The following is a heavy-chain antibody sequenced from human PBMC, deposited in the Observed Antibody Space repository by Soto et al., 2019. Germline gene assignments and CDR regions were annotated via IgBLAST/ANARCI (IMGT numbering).Heavy chain of an antibody. Sequence: PSETLSLTCAVXGYSISSSNWCGWIRQPPGKGLEWIGYINYSGSTYYNPSLKSRVTMSVDTSKNQFSLKLSSVTAVDTAVYYCARIAASGRGPWFDPWGQGTLVTVSS. CDR2: INYSGST. V-gene: IGHV4-28*01. D-gene: IGHD6-13*01. J-gene: IGHJ5*02. CDR1: GYSISSSNW. CDR3: ARIAASGRGPWFDP.